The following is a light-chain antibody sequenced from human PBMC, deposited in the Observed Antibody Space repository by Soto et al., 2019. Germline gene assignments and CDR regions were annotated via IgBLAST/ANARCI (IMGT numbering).Light chain of an antibody. Sequence: DIQMTQSPSSLSASVGDRDSITCQASQDISNCLNWYQQKPGKAPKLLIYDVFNLETGVPSRFSGSGSGTDFTFTISTLQPEDISTYYCQQYDNLPFTFGPGTKVDIK. CDR1: QDISNC. CDR2: DVF. V-gene: IGKV1-33*01. J-gene: IGKJ3*01. CDR3: QQYDNLPFT.